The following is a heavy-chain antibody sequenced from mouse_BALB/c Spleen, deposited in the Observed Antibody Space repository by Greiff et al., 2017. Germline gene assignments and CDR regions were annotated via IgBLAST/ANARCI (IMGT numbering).Heavy chain of an antibody. CDR2: IWAGGST. CDR1: GFSLTSYG. D-gene: IGHD1-1*01. CDR3: SRVYGSSWLWFAY. V-gene: IGHV2-9*02. Sequence: QVQLKESGPGLVAPSPSLYITCTVSGFSLTSYGVHWVRQPPGKGLEWLGVIWAGGSTNYNSALMSRLSISKDNSKSQVFLKMNSLQTDDTAMYYCSRVYGSSWLWFAYWGQGTLVTVSA. J-gene: IGHJ3*01.